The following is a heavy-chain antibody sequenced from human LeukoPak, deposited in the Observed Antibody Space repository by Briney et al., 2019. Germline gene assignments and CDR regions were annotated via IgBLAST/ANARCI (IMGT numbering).Heavy chain of an antibody. J-gene: IGHJ3*02. V-gene: IGHV1-2*02. CDR1: GYTFTGYY. D-gene: IGHD1-26*01. CDR3: AREAEDSGSYAFDI. Sequence: ASVKVSCKASGYTFTGYYMHWVRQAPGQGLEWMGWINPNSGGTNYAQKFQGRVTMTRDTSISTAYMELSRLRSDDTAVYYCAREAEDSGSYAFDIWGQGTMVTVSS. CDR2: INPNSGGT.